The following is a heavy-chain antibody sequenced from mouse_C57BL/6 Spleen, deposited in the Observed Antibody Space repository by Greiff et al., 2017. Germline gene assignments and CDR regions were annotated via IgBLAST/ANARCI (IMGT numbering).Heavy chain of an antibody. D-gene: IGHD1-1*01. CDR2: ISDGGSYN. CDR1: GFTFSSYA. J-gene: IGHJ4*01. Sequence: EVQVVESGGGLVKPGGSLKLSCAASGFTFSSYAMSWVRQTPEKRLEWVATISDGGSYNYYPDNGQGRFTISRDSAKNNLYLQMSHLKSEDTAMYYCARPHYYGSSHAMDYWGQGTSVTVSS. CDR3: ARPHYYGSSHAMDY. V-gene: IGHV5-4*01.